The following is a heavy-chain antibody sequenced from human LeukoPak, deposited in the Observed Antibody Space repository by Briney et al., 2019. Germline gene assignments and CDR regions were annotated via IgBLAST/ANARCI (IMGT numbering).Heavy chain of an antibody. CDR1: GFTFSSDA. Sequence: GGSLRLSCAASGFTFSSDAMSWVRQAPGKGLEWVSAISGSGGSTYYADSVKGRFTISRDNSKNTPYLQMNSLRAEDTAVYYCAKDLAVYEVVVITTGFDYWGQGTLVTVSS. V-gene: IGHV3-23*01. J-gene: IGHJ4*02. D-gene: IGHD3-22*01. CDR3: AKDLAVYEVVVITTGFDY. CDR2: ISGSGGST.